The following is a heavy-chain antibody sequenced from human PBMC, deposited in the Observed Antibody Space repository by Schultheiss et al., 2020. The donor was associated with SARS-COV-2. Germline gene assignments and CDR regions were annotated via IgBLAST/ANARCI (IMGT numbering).Heavy chain of an antibody. J-gene: IGHJ6*02. D-gene: IGHD3-10*01. CDR2: IYYSGST. V-gene: IGHV4-61*08. CDR3: AGDPGARGHYYYYCGMDV. Sequence: SETLSLTCTVSGGSISSGGYYWSWIRQHPGKGLEWIGYIYYSGSTNYNPSLKSRVTISVDTSKNQFSLKLSSVTAADTAVYYCAGDPGARGHYYYYCGMDVWGQGTTVTVSS. CDR1: GGSISSGGYY.